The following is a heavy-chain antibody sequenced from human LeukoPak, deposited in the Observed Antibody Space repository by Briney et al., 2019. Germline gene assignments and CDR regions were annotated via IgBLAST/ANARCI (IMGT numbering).Heavy chain of an antibody. V-gene: IGHV5-51*01. J-gene: IGHJ4*02. CDR1: GYSFTSYW. D-gene: IGHD2-2*01. CDR3: ARAVVVPAAPSIYFDY. Sequence: GESLKISCKGSGYSFTSYWIGWVRQMPGKGLEWMGIIYPGDSDTRYSPSFQGQVTISAGKSISTAYLQWSSLKASDTAMYYCARAVVVPAAPSIYFDYWGQGTLVTVSS. CDR2: IYPGDSDT.